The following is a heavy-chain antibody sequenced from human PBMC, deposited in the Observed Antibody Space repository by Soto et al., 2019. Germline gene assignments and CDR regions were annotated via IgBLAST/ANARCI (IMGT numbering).Heavy chain of an antibody. CDR2: ISGSGGST. Sequence: PGGSLRLSCAASGFTFSSYAMSWVRQAPGKGLEWVSAISGSGGSTYYADSVKGRFTISRDNSKNTLYLQMNSLRAEDTAVYYCALAHIWGSHRLAEYFQHWGQGTLVTVSS. CDR3: ALAHIWGSHRLAEYFQH. CDR1: GFTFSSYA. D-gene: IGHD3-16*02. J-gene: IGHJ1*01. V-gene: IGHV3-23*01.